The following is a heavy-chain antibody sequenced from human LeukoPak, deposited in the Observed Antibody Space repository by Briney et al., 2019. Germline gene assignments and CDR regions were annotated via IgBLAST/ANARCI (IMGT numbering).Heavy chain of an antibody. CDR1: GGSFSGYY. D-gene: IGHD2-2*02. CDR2: INHGGRT. CDR3: ARGLDLGYCSGASCYIWFDP. J-gene: IGHJ5*02. Sequence: SETLSLTCVVSGGSFSGYYWSWIRQPPGKGLEWIGEINHGGRTNYSPYLKSRVTISVDTSKNQFSLNLSSVTAADTAVYYCARGLDLGYCSGASCYIWFDPWGQGTLVTVSS. V-gene: IGHV4-34*01.